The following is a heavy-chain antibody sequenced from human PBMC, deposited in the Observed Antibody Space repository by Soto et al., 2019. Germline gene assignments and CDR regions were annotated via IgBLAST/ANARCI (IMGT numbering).Heavy chain of an antibody. CDR1: GFTFSDYY. Sequence: QVQLVESGGDLVKPGGSLRLSCAASGFTFSDYYMTWIRQAPGKGLEWISYIDTSGSKIYYADSVKGRFTITRDNAKNSLYLEMNSLRDEDTAVYYCANHYDVWSGYLSPVDYWGQGTLVTVSS. V-gene: IGHV3-11*01. D-gene: IGHD3-3*01. CDR3: ANHYDVWSGYLSPVDY. CDR2: IDTSGSKI. J-gene: IGHJ4*02.